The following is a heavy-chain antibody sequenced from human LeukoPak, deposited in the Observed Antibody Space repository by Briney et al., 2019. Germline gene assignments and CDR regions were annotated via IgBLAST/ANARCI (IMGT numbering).Heavy chain of an antibody. CDR1: GYTFTSYY. CDR3: ARDNSVEDTAWWFDP. V-gene: IGHV1-46*01. Sequence: ASVKVSCKASGYTFTSYYMHWVRQAPGQGLERMGIINPSGGSTSSAQKFQGTVTMTRDMSTSTDYMELSSLRSEDTAVYYCARDNSVEDTAWWFDPRGQGTLVTVSS. CDR2: INPSGGST. D-gene: IGHD4-23*01. J-gene: IGHJ5*02.